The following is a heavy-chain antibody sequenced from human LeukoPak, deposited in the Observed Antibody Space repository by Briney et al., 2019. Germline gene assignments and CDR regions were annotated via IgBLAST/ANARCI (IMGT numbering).Heavy chain of an antibody. CDR1: GGSISSGGYY. CDR2: IYYSGST. D-gene: IGHD2-15*01. CDR3: ARGGPSVVVDKGGFDY. Sequence: SETLSLTCTVSGGSISSGGYYWSWIRQHPGKGLEWIGYIYYSGSTYYNPSLKSRVTISVDTSKNQFSLKLSSVTAADTAVYYCARGGPSVVVDKGGFDYWGQGTLVTVSS. V-gene: IGHV4-31*03. J-gene: IGHJ4*02.